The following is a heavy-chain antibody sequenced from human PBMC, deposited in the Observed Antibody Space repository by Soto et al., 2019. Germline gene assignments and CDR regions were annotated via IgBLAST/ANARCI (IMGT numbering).Heavy chain of an antibody. V-gene: IGHV7-4-1*01. Sequence: ASVKGSCKAFGYTFTGYGISWVRQAPGQGLEWMGWINTNTGNPTYAQGFTGRFVFSLDTSVSTAYLQICSLKAEDTAVYYCARGNYYDLLTGYYSGMDVWGQGTTVTVSS. CDR1: GYTFTGYG. D-gene: IGHD3-9*01. J-gene: IGHJ6*02. CDR2: INTNTGNP. CDR3: ARGNYYDLLTGYYSGMDV.